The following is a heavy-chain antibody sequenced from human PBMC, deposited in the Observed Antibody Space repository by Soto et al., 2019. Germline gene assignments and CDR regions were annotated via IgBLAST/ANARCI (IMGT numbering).Heavy chain of an antibody. J-gene: IGHJ6*02. Sequence: QMQLVQSGAEVKKPGASVKVSCKASGYPFSNYDINWGRQAPGQVHEWMGWMNPNSGNTDIAQKFQGRVTMTRDTSMSTAYMEVTSLRSEDTAVFYCAREVTFSGSVRCIEYYTLDVWGQGTTVIVSS. D-gene: IGHD3-10*01. V-gene: IGHV1-8*01. CDR3: AREVTFSGSVRCIEYYTLDV. CDR1: GYPFSNYD. CDR2: MNPNSGNT.